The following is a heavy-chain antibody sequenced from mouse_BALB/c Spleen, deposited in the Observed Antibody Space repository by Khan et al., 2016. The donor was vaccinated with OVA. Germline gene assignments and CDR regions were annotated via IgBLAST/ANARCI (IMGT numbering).Heavy chain of an antibody. D-gene: IGHD2-14*01. CDR1: GYTFTSYT. V-gene: IGHV1-4*01. CDR3: VRDGAYHRNDGWFAY. Sequence: QVQLKQSGAELARPGASVKMSCKASGYTFTSYTIHWIKKRPGQGLEWIGYINPSNDYTNYNQKFKDKATLTTDKSSTTAYLRLSSLTSDDSAVYNCVRDGAYHRNDGWFAYWGQGTLVTVFA. CDR2: INPSNDYT. J-gene: IGHJ3*01.